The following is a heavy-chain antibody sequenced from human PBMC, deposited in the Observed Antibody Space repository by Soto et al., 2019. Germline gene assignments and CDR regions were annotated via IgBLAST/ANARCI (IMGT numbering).Heavy chain of an antibody. CDR1: GGSISSYY. D-gene: IGHD2-21*02. CDR3: ARDPCGGDCSYYYYYGMDV. V-gene: IGHV4-59*01. CDR2: IYYSGST. J-gene: IGHJ6*02. Sequence: SETLSLTCTVSGGSISSYYWSWIRQPPGKGLEWIGYIYYSGSTNYNPSLKSRVTISVDTSKNRFSLKLSSVTAADTAVYYCARDPCGGDCSYYYYYGMDVWGQGTTVTVSS.